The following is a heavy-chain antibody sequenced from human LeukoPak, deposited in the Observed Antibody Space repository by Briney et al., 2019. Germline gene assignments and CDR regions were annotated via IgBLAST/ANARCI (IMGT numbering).Heavy chain of an antibody. Sequence: GASVKVSCKASGYTFTGYYMHWVRQAPGQGLEWMGWINPNSGGTNYAQKFQGRVTMTRDTSISTAYMELSRLRSDDTAVYYCARGFGAAATYYYYMDVWGKGTTVTVSS. CDR2: INPNSGGT. CDR3: ARGFGAAATYYYYMDV. V-gene: IGHV1-2*02. J-gene: IGHJ6*03. CDR1: GYTFTGYY. D-gene: IGHD2-2*01.